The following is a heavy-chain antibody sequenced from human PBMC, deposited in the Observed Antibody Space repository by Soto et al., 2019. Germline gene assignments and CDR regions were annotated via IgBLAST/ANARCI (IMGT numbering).Heavy chain of an antibody. CDR2: INHLETT. V-gene: IGHV4-30-2*01. CDR3: ARGGGFDSFDY. Sequence: QLQLHMSGSGLVKPSQTLSLTCTVSGASITSGAYSWSWIRKTPGKGLEWIGYINHLETTFYNPSFESRLTLSIDRTKNQSSLNRKSMSAADRAVYFCARGGGFDSFDYWGQGILVTVSS. CDR1: GASITSGAYS. J-gene: IGHJ4*02. D-gene: IGHD3-10*01.